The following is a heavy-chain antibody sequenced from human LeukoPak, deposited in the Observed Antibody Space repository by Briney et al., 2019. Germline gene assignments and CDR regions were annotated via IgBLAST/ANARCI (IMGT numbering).Heavy chain of an antibody. J-gene: IGHJ5*02. V-gene: IGHV1-2*06. Sequence: ASVKVSCKASGYTFTSYGISWVRQAPGQGLEWMGRINPKSGDTNYAQKFQGRVTMTSDTSITTAYMELRRLKSDDTAFYFCATEDSRSGSYYDPWGQGTLVTVSS. CDR1: GYTFTSYG. CDR3: ATEDSRSGSYYDP. D-gene: IGHD1-26*01. CDR2: INPKSGDT.